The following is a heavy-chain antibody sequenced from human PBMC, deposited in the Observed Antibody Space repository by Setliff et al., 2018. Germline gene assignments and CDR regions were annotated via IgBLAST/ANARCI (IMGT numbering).Heavy chain of an antibody. CDR3: ARTNYYDSSTYFNWFDP. V-gene: IGHV4-34*01. CDR1: GGSFSGYY. D-gene: IGHD3-22*01. CDR2: INHSGST. Sequence: PSETLSLTCAVYGGSFSGYYWSWICQPPGKGLEWIGEINHSGSTNYNPSLKSRVTISVDTSKNQFSLKLSSVTAADTAVYYCARTNYYDSSTYFNWFDPWGQGTLVTVSS. J-gene: IGHJ5*02.